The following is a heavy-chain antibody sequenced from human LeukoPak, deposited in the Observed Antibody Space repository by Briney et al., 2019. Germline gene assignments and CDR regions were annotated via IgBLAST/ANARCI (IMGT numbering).Heavy chain of an antibody. CDR1: GFPFSSYW. Sequence: GGSLRLSCAASGFPFSSYWMQWVRHAPGKGLVWVSRLNSDGSSTYYADSVRGRFTISRDNAKNTLYLQMNSLRVEDAAVYYCGRDNWGSVQNWGQGTLVTVSS. CDR3: GRDNWGSVQN. J-gene: IGHJ1*01. V-gene: IGHV3-74*01. CDR2: LNSDGSST. D-gene: IGHD7-27*01.